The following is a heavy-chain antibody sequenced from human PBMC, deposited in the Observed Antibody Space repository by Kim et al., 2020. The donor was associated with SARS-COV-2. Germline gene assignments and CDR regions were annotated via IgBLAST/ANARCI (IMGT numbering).Heavy chain of an antibody. Sequence: GGSLRLSCAASGFTFSSYAMSWVRQAPGKGLEWVSAISGSGGSTYYADSVKGRFTISRDNSKNTLYLQMNSLRAEDTAVYYCAKRGFPYSGSYYVLDYWGQGTLVTVSS. D-gene: IGHD1-26*01. CDR2: ISGSGGST. CDR3: AKRGFPYSGSYYVLDY. V-gene: IGHV3-23*01. CDR1: GFTFSSYA. J-gene: IGHJ4*02.